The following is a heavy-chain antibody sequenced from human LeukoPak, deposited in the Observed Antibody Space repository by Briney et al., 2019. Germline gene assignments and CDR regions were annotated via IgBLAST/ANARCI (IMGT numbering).Heavy chain of an antibody. V-gene: IGHV1-2*02. D-gene: IGHD5-12*01. CDR2: INPNSGVT. CDR1: GYSFTGYF. J-gene: IGHJ4*02. Sequence: ASVKVSCKASGYSFTGYFIHWVRQAPGQGPQWMGWINPNSGVTLYSQTFQGRVTVTSDTSISTAYMELSRLTFDDTALYYCARDRGSPSAPDYWGQGTLVTVSS. CDR3: ARDRGSPSAPDY.